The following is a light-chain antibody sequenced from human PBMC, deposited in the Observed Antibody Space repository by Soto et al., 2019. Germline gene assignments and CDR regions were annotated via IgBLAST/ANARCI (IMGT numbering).Light chain of an antibody. CDR2: GAS. CDR1: HNIDFY. Sequence: DIQMTQSPSTLSASVGDTVTITCRASHNIDFYLNWYQQKPGTAPKVLISGASSLQRGVPSRFSGSGYGTEFTITINKVQPEDFASYFCKQTFNYPPWTFGQGAKVDIK. J-gene: IGKJ1*01. V-gene: IGKV1-39*01. CDR3: KQTFNYPPWT.